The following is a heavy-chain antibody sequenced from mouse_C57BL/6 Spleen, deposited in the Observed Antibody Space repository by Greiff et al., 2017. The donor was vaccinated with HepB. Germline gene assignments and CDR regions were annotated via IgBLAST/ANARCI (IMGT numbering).Heavy chain of an antibody. J-gene: IGHJ4*01. CDR2: ISDGGSYT. Sequence: EVKLVESGGGLVKPGGSLKLSCAASGFTFSSYAMSWVRQTPEKRLEWVATISDGGSYTYYPDNVKGRFTISRDNAKNNLYLQMSHLKSEDTAMYYCARDHDLGAMYYWGQGTSVTVSS. D-gene: IGHD2-4*01. V-gene: IGHV5-4*01. CDR3: ARDHDLGAMYY. CDR1: GFTFSSYA.